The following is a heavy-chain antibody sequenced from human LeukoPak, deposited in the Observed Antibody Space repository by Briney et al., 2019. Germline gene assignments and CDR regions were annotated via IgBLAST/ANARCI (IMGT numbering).Heavy chain of an antibody. J-gene: IGHJ4*02. CDR2: IYYSGST. CDR3: ASQEGAVADGYFDY. V-gene: IGHV4-59*08. CDR1: GGSISSYY. D-gene: IGHD6-19*01. Sequence: SETLSLTCTVSGGSISSYYWSWIRPPPGKGLEWIGYIYYSGSTNYNPSLKSRVTISVDTSKNQFSLKLSSVTAAGTAVYYCASQEGAVADGYFDYWGQGTLVTVSS.